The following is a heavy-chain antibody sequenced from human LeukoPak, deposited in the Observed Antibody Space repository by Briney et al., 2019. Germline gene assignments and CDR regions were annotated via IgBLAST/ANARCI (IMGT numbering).Heavy chain of an antibody. J-gene: IGHJ4*02. D-gene: IGHD6-19*01. Sequence: QPGGPLRLSCAASGFTFSSYAMSWVRQAPGKGLEWVSAISGSGGSTYYADSVKGRFTISRDNSKNTLYLQMNSLRAEDTAVYYCATSKGSGWYQVSDYWGQGTLVTVSS. CDR1: GFTFSSYA. CDR2: ISGSGGST. CDR3: ATSKGSGWYQVSDY. V-gene: IGHV3-23*01.